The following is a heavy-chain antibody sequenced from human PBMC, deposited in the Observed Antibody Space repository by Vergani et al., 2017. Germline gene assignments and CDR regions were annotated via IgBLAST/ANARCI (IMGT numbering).Heavy chain of an antibody. CDR1: GFTFSSYS. V-gene: IGHV3-48*01. J-gene: IGHJ6*03. CDR3: AREKQYYDFWSGYYPRYYYYYMDV. Sequence: EVQLVESGGGLVQPGGSLRLSCAASGFTFSSYSMNWVRQAPGKGLEWVSYISSSSSTIYYADSVKGRFTISRDNAKNSLYLQMNRLRAEDTAVYYCAREKQYYDFWSGYYPRYYYYYMDVWGKGTTVTVSS. CDR2: ISSSSSTI. D-gene: IGHD3-3*01.